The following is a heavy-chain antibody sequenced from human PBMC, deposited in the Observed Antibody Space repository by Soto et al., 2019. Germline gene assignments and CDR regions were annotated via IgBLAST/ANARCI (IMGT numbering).Heavy chain of an antibody. V-gene: IGHV3-64*01. CDR3: AKDYGDGDYYYYYMDV. CDR1: GFTFSSYA. J-gene: IGHJ6*03. CDR2: ISSNGGST. D-gene: IGHD4-17*01. Sequence: GGSLRLSCAASGFTFSSYAMHWVRQAPGKGLEYVSAISSNGGSTYYANSVKGRFTISRDNSKNTLYLQMGSLRAEDMAVYYCAKDYGDGDYYYYYMDVWGKGTTVTVSS.